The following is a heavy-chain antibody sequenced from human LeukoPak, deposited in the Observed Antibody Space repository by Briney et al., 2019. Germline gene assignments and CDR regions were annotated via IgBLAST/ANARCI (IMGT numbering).Heavy chain of an antibody. CDR2: INHSGST. CDR1: GGSFSGYY. CDR3: ARLPIIPNNWFDP. V-gene: IGHV4-34*01. J-gene: IGHJ5*02. Sequence: SETLSLTCAVYGGSFSGYYWSWIRQPPGKGLEWIGEINHSGSTNYNPSLKSRVTILVDTSKNQFSLKLSSVTAADTAVYYCARLPIIPNNWFDPWGQGTLVTVSS.